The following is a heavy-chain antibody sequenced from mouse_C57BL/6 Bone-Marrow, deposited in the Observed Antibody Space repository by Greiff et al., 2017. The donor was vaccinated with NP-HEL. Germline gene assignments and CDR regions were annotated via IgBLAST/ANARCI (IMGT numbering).Heavy chain of an antibody. CDR2: ISYDGSN. Sequence: EVQLQESGPGLVKPSQSLSLTCSVTGYSITSGYYWNWIRQFPGNKLEWMGYISYDGSNNYNPSLKNRITITRDTSKNQFFLKLNSVTTEDTATYYCARALRSSLPGYWGQGTTLTVSS. CDR1: GYSITSGYY. D-gene: IGHD1-1*01. J-gene: IGHJ2*01. CDR3: ARALRSSLPGY. V-gene: IGHV3-6*01.